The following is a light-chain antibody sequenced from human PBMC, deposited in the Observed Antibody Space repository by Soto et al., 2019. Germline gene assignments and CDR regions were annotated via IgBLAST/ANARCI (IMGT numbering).Light chain of an antibody. CDR3: QQYINWPQT. CDR1: QSVSTN. Sequence: EIVMTQSPATLSVSPEERATLSCRASQSVSTNLAWYQQKPGQAPRLLIYGAFTRATGMPARFSGSGSGTEFTLTISSLQSEDFALYYCQQYINWPQTFGQGTKVEIK. J-gene: IGKJ1*01. CDR2: GAF. V-gene: IGKV3-15*01.